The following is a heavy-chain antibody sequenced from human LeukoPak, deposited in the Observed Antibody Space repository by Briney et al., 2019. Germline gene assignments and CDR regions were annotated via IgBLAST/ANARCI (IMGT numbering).Heavy chain of an antibody. CDR3: ARRTFGGVIKY. Sequence: PGGSLRLSCAASGFTFSSYGMSWVRQPPGKGLEWIGEINHSGSTNYTSSLKSRATLSVDMSKNQFSLKLSSVTAADTAVYYCARRTFGGVIKYWGQGTLVTVSS. D-gene: IGHD3-16*02. J-gene: IGHJ4*02. CDR2: INHSGST. CDR1: GFTFSSYG. V-gene: IGHV4-34*01.